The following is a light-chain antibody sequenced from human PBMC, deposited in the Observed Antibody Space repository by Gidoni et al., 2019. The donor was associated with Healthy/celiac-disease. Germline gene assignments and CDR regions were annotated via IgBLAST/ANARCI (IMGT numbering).Light chain of an antibody. CDR1: QSLLHRNGYNY. V-gene: IGKV2-28*01. CDR3: MQALQTPYT. J-gene: IGKJ2*01. Sequence: DIVMTQSPLSLPVTPGEPASISCRSSQSLLHRNGYNYLDWYLQKPGQSPQLLIYLGSNRAAGVPDRFSGSGSGTDFTLKISSVEAEDVGVYYCMQALQTPYTFGQGTKLEIK. CDR2: LGS.